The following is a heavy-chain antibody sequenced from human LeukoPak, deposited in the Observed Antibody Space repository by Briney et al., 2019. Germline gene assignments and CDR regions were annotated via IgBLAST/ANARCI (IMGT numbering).Heavy chain of an antibody. CDR3: ATGGLVTGFLH. CDR1: GYTLTELS. D-gene: IGHD2-21*02. CDR2: FDPEDGET. V-gene: IGHV1-24*01. J-gene: IGHJ4*02. Sequence: ASVKASCKVSGYTLTELSMHWVRQAPGKGLEWMGGFDPEDGETIYAQKFQGRVTMTEDTSTDTAYTELSSLRSEDTAVYYCATGGLVTGFLHWGQGTLVTVSS.